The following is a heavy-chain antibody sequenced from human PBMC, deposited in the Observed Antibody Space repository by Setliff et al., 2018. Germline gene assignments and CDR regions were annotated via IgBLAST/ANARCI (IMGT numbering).Heavy chain of an antibody. V-gene: IGHV3-33*06. D-gene: IGHD2-15*01. CDR1: GFNFSSYG. CDR3: AKESGAHYFYYYYMDV. CDR2: IWFDGSNH. J-gene: IGHJ6*03. Sequence: PGGSLRLSCAASGFNFSSYGMHWVRQAPGKGLEWVAVIWFDGSNHYYVDSVKGRFIISRDNSKNTLYLQMNSLRAEDTAVYFCAKESGAHYFYYYYMDVWGEGTTVTVS.